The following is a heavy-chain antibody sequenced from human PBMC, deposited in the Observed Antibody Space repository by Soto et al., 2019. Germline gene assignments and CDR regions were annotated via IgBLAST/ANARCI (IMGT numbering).Heavy chain of an antibody. D-gene: IGHD6-13*01. CDR1: GFTFSSYS. J-gene: IGHJ6*02. Sequence: GGSLRLSCAASGFTFSSYSMNWVRQAPGKGLEWVSYVSSSSSTIYYAASVKGRFTISRDNAKNSLYLQMNSLRDEDTAVYYCARDQQQLGDYYYYGMDVWGQGTTVTVSS. V-gene: IGHV3-48*02. CDR3: ARDQQQLGDYYYYGMDV. CDR2: VSSSSSTI.